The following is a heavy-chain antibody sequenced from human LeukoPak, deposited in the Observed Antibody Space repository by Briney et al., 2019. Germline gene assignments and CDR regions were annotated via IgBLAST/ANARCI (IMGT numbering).Heavy chain of an antibody. CDR2: ISSSGSTI. D-gene: IGHD6-13*01. J-gene: IGHJ4*02. CDR3: AREGRASSFLY. CDR1: GSTFSDYY. Sequence: GGSLRLSCAASGSTFSDYYMSWIRQAPGKGLEWVSYISSSGSTIYYADSVKGRFAISRDNAKNSLYLQMNSLRAEDTAVYYCAREGRASSFLYWGQGTLVTVSS. V-gene: IGHV3-11*04.